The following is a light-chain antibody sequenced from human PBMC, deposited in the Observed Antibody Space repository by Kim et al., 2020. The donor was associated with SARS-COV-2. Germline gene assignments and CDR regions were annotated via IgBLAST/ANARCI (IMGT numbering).Light chain of an antibody. V-gene: IGKV1-17*01. CDR3: LQHNTYPIT. J-gene: IGKJ5*01. CDR1: QDIRND. CDR2: GAS. Sequence: ASVGDKVTITGRASQDIRNDLGWYQQNPGRAPKRLIYGASSLQSGVPSRFSGSGSGTEFTLTISSLQPEDFATYFCLQHNTYPITFGQGTRLEIK.